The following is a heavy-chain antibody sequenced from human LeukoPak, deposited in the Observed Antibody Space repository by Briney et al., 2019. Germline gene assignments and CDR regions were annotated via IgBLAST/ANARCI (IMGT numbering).Heavy chain of an antibody. CDR2: ISWNSGNM. D-gene: IGHD6-13*01. Sequence: GGSLRLSCAPSGFMFNDYALHWVRQAPGKGLERVSSISWNSGNMYYVDSVKGRFTISSDNAKNSLSLQMNSLKPEDTALYYCAKGPGLGAGKRYLNLWGRGTLVIVSS. CDR3: AKGPGLGAGKRYLNL. CDR1: GFMFNDYA. J-gene: IGHJ2*01. V-gene: IGHV3-9*01.